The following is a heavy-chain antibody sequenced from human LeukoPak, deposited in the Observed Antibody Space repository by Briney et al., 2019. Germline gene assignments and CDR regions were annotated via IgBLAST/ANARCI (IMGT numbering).Heavy chain of an antibody. J-gene: IGHJ4*02. CDR1: GFTFSSYS. CDR2: IYSGGST. V-gene: IGHV3-66*01. CDR3: ARGSAGNY. Sequence: GGSLRLSCAASGFTFSSYSMNWVRQAPGKGLEWVSLIYSGGSTYYADSVKGRFTISRDNSKNTLYLQMNSLRAEGTAVYYCARGSAGNYWGQGTLVTVSS.